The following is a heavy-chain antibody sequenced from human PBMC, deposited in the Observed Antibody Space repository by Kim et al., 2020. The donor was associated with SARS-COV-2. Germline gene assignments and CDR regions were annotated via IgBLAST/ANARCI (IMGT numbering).Heavy chain of an antibody. J-gene: IGHJ5*02. Sequence: YSQNFQGRVTFTRDTSATAAYMELTSLTFKDTAVYYCAREGSGSYNWLDPWGQGTLVTVSS. V-gene: IGHV1-3*01. D-gene: IGHD3-10*01. CDR3: AREGSGSYNWLDP.